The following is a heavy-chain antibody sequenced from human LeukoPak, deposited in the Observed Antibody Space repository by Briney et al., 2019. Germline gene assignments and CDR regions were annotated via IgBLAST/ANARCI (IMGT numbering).Heavy chain of an antibody. D-gene: IGHD2-15*01. CDR3: ARGGYCSGGSCYSRYYGMDV. V-gene: IGHV1-8*01. CDR1: GYTFTSYD. Sequence: ASVKVSCKASGYTFTSYDINWVRQATGQGLEWMGWMNPNSGNTGYAQKFQGRVTMTRNTSISTAYMKLSSLRSEDTAVYYCARGGYCSGGSCYSRYYGMDVWGQGTTVTVSS. J-gene: IGHJ6*02. CDR2: MNPNSGNT.